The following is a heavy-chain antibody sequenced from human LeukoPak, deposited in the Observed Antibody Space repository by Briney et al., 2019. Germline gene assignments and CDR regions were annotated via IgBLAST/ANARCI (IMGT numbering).Heavy chain of an antibody. J-gene: IGHJ4*02. Sequence: PSETLSLTCTVSGGSISSYYWSWIRQPPGKGLEWIGYIYYSGSTNYNPSLKSRVTISVDTSKNQFSLKLSSVTAADTAVYYCARDRGYDSSGYYYSFDYWGQGTLVTVSS. CDR3: ARDRGYDSSGYYYSFDY. D-gene: IGHD3-22*01. CDR2: IYYSGST. V-gene: IGHV4-59*01. CDR1: GGSISSYY.